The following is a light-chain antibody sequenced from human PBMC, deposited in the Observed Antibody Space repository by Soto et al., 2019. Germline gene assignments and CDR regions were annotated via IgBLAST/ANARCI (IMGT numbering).Light chain of an antibody. J-gene: IGKJ1*01. CDR1: QSVTSNY. CDR3: QQYGSLLTWT. V-gene: IGKV3-20*01. Sequence: EIGLTQSPGTLSLSPGERATLSCRASQSVTSNYLAWYQQKPGQAPRLLMFDASSRATGIPDRFSGSGSGTDFTLTISRLEPEDFAVYYCQQYGSLLTWTFGQGTKVDIK. CDR2: DAS.